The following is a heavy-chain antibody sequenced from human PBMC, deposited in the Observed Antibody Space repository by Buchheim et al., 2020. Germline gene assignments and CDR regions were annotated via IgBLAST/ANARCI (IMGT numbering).Heavy chain of an antibody. D-gene: IGHD6-19*01. CDR3: ARGGKIAVTTAAS. Sequence: QLVESGGGLVQPGGSLRLSCAASGFTFSNYWMSWVRQAPGKGLEWVANIKSDGSEKYYVDSVKGRFTISRDHAKKQLYLQMNSLRDEDTAVYYCARGGKIAVTTAASWGRGTL. J-gene: IGHJ5*02. CDR1: GFTFSNYW. CDR2: IKSDGSEK. V-gene: IGHV3-7*03.